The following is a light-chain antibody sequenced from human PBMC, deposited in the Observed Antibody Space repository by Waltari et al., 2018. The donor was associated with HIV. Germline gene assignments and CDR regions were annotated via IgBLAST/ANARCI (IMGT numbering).Light chain of an antibody. CDR3: QVWDRSTDHPGV. CDR2: DDS. Sequence: SYVLTQPPSVSVAPGQTARISCGGNNLGRKDVHWYQKKPGQAPVLVVYDDSDRPSGIPERFSGSNSGNTATLTISRVEAGDEADYYCQVWDRSTDHPGVFGGGTKLTLL. CDR1: NLGRKD. J-gene: IGLJ2*01. V-gene: IGLV3-21*02.